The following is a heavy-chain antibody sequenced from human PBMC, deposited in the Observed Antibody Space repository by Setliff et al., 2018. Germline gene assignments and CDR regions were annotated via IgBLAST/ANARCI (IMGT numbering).Heavy chain of an antibody. CDR3: ARGPPGYYYYMNV. J-gene: IGHJ6*03. Sequence: PSETLSLTCNVSGGSISSYSWSWIRQAPGKGLEWIGYLYYSGNTNYNPSLKSRVTISGDTSQNYFSLKLTSVTGADTAVYYCARGPPGYYYYMNVWGQGTTVTVSS. CDR1: GGSISSYS. V-gene: IGHV4-59*01. CDR2: LYYSGNT.